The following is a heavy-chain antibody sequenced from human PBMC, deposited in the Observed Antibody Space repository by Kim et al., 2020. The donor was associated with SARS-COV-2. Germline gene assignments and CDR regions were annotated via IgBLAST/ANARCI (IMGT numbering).Heavy chain of an antibody. CDR3: AKDINGAYCGGDRPECYYYGMDV. D-gene: IGHD2-21*02. CDR1: GFTFSSYA. CDR2: ISGSGGST. Sequence: GGSLRLSCAASGFTFSSYAMSWVRQAPGKGLEWVSAISGSGGSTYYADSVKGRFTISRDNSKNTLYLQMNSLRAEDTAVYYCAKDINGAYCGGDRPECYYYGMDVWGQGTTVTVSS. V-gene: IGHV3-23*01. J-gene: IGHJ6*02.